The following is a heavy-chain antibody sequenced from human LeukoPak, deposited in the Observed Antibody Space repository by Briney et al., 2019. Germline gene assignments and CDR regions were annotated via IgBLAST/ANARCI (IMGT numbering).Heavy chain of an antibody. CDR3: ARTRGYLDL. J-gene: IGHJ2*01. V-gene: IGHV3-33*01. D-gene: IGHD2-2*01. Sequence: GGSLRLSCAASGFTFSSYGMHWVRQAPGKGLEWVAVIWYDGSNKYYADSVKGRFTISRDNSKNTLYLQMNSLRAEDTAVYYCARTRGYLDLWGRGTLVTISS. CDR2: IWYDGSNK. CDR1: GFTFSSYG.